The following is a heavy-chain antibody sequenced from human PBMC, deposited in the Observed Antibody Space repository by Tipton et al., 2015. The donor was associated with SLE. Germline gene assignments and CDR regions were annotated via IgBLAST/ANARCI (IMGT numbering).Heavy chain of an antibody. V-gene: IGHV3-66*02. D-gene: IGHD2-2*01. CDR3: ARLGDIVVVREAFDI. Sequence: GSLRLSCAASGFTVSSNYMSWVRQAPGKGLEWVSVIYSGGSTYYADSVKGRFTISRDNSKNTLYLQMNSLRAEDTAVYYCARLGDIVVVREAFDIWGQGTMVTVSS. J-gene: IGHJ3*02. CDR1: GFTVSSNY. CDR2: IYSGGST.